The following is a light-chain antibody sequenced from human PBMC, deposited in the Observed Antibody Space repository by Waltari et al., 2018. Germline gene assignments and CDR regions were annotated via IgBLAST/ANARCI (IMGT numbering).Light chain of an antibody. V-gene: IGKV3-15*01. J-gene: IGKJ2*01. CDR2: GAS. CDR3: QQYNKWPPYT. CDR1: QSVGSG. Sequence: EIVMTQSPATLSVSPGERATLSCRASQSVGSGLAWYQQKPGRAPNLLIHGASTRVTGIPARFSGSGSGTEFTLTISSLQSEDFAVYYCQQYNKWPPYTFGQGTKLEIK.